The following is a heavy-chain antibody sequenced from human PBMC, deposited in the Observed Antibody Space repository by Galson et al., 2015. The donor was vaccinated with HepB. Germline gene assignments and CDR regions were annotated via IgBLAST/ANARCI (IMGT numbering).Heavy chain of an antibody. V-gene: IGHV3-7*03. CDR2: IKQDGSEK. J-gene: IGHJ4*02. D-gene: IGHD3-3*01. CDR3: ARDTTYYDFWSGYHPLDY. Sequence: SLRLSCAASGFTFSDYWMSWVRQAPGKGQEWVANIKQDGSEKYYVDSVKGRFTIYRDNAKNSLYLQMNSLRAEDTAVFYCARDTTYYDFWSGYHPLDYWGQGTLVTVSS. CDR1: GFTFSDYW.